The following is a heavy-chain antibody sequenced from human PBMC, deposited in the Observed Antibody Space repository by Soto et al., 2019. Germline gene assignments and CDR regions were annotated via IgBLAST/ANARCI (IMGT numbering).Heavy chain of an antibody. J-gene: IGHJ3*02. D-gene: IGHD3-3*01. V-gene: IGHV1-69*05. CDR3: ARGDVTIFGVVITPDAFDI. CDR1: DYAFTSYG. CDR2: IIPIYGTT. Sequence: SVKVSWKASDYAFTSYGISWVRQAPGQGLEWMGGIIPIYGTTNYAQKFQDRVTMTTDESTSTAYMELSSLRSEDTAVYYCARGDVTIFGVVITPDAFDIWGQGTMVTVSS.